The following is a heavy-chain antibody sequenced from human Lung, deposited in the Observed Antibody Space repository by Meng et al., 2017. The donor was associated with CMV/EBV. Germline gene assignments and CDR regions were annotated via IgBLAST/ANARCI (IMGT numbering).Heavy chain of an antibody. D-gene: IGHD3-22*01. CDR2: INSDGSST. J-gene: IGHJ3*02. CDR3: ARDCHPEGGYPSDAFDI. Sequence: ESXKISXAASGFTFSSDWMHWVRQAPGKGLVWVSRINSDGSSTSYADSVKGRFTISRDNAKNTLYLQMNSLRAEDTAVYYCARDCHPEGGYPSDAFDIWGQGTXVTVAS. CDR1: GFTFSSDW. V-gene: IGHV3-74*01.